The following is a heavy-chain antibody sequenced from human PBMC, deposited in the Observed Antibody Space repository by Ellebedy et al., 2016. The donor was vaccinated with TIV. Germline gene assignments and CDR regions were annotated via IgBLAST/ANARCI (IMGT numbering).Heavy chain of an antibody. J-gene: IGHJ3*02. CDR1: GYTFSTYY. Sequence: AASVKVSCKASGYTFSTYYMHWVRQAPGQGLAWMGIINPRDDTKAYTQNFQGRLTVTRDTSTSTVYMERSSLRSEDTAVYDCARGRGYSYDVCDIWGQGKMVAVSS. D-gene: IGHD5-18*01. CDR3: ARGRGYSYDVCDI. V-gene: IGHV1-46*01. CDR2: INPRDDTK.